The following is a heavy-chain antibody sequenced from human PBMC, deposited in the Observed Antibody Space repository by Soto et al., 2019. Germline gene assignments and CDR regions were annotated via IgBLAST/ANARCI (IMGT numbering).Heavy chain of an antibody. Sequence: GGSLRLSCAASGIFVSGQYINWVRQAPGTGLVWVSVIFAGGNTLYADSVKGRFTISRDTSDNLVYLQMDSLRPEDTGVYYCARDMETALDYWGQGTLVTVSS. CDR3: ARDMETALDY. J-gene: IGHJ4*02. CDR1: GIFVSGQY. V-gene: IGHV3-66*01. D-gene: IGHD2-21*02. CDR2: IFAGGNT.